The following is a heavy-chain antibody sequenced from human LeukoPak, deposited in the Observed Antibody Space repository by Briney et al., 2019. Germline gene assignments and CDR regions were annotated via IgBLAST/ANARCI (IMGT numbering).Heavy chain of an antibody. CDR3: ARVWVYCSRTSCQGED. J-gene: IGHJ4*02. CDR2: IYYSGST. V-gene: IGHV4-30-4*08. D-gene: IGHD2-2*01. CDR1: GGSISSGDYY. Sequence: SQTLSLTCTVSGGSISSGDYYWSWIRQPPGKGLEWIVYIYYSGSTYYNPSLKSRVTISVDTSKNQFSLKLSSVTAADTAVYYCARVWVYCSRTSCQGEDWGQGTLVTVSS.